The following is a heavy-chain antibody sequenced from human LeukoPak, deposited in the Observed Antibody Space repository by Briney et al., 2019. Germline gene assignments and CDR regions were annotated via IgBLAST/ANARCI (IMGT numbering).Heavy chain of an antibody. Sequence: PGRSLRLSCAASGFTFSSYGMHWVRQAPGKGLEWVAVISYDGSNKYYADSVKGRFTISRDNSKNTLYLQMNSLRAEDTAVYYCAKGRIVVVPAAFDYWGQGTLVTVSS. J-gene: IGHJ4*02. CDR3: AKGRIVVVPAAFDY. D-gene: IGHD2-2*01. V-gene: IGHV3-30*18. CDR1: GFTFSSYG. CDR2: ISYDGSNK.